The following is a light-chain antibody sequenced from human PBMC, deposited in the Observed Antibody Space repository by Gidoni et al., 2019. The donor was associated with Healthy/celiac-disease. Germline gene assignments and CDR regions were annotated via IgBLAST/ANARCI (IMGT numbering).Light chain of an antibody. CDR2: DAS. Sequence: EIALTQSPATLSLSPGERATLSGRASQSVSSYLAWYQQKPGQAPMLLIYDASNRATGLPARFSGRGSWTYFTLTISRLEPEDFAVYYCQQRSNWWTFGQGTKVEIK. CDR1: QSVSSY. V-gene: IGKV3-11*01. J-gene: IGKJ1*01. CDR3: QQRSNWWT.